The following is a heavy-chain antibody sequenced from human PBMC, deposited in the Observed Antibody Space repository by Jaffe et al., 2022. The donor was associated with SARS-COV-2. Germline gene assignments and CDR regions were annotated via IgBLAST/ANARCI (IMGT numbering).Heavy chain of an antibody. V-gene: IGHV3-30*04. D-gene: IGHD3-9*01. CDR3: ARAPGVGYFDWLLLDY. CDR2: ISYDGSNK. J-gene: IGHJ4*02. CDR1: GFTFSSYA. Sequence: QVQLVESGGGVVQPGRSLRLSCAASGFTFSSYAMHWVRQAPGKGLEWVAVISYDGSNKYYADSVKGRFTISRDNSKNTLYLQMNSLRAEDTAVYYCARAPGVGYFDWLLLDYWGQGTLVTVSS.